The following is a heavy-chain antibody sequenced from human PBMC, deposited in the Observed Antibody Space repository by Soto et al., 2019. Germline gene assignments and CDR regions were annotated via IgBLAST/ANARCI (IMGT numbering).Heavy chain of an antibody. Sequence: GGSLRLSCAASGFTFSSYGMHWVRQASGKGLEWVAVIWYDGSNKYYADSVKGRFSISRDNSKNTLYLQMNSLRAEDTAVYYCASLYDSSGYYPGGFDYWGQGTLVTVSS. V-gene: IGHV3-33*01. J-gene: IGHJ4*02. CDR3: ASLYDSSGYYPGGFDY. D-gene: IGHD3-22*01. CDR2: IWYDGSNK. CDR1: GFTFSSYG.